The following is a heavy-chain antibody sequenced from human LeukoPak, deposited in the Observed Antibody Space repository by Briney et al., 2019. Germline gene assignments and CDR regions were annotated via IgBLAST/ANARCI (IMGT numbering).Heavy chain of an antibody. J-gene: IGHJ4*02. CDR1: GLTFSNAP. V-gene: IGHV3-15*01. CDR3: ITGAN. CDR2: IKRKTDGGTI. Sequence: GGSLRLSCAASGLTFSNAPMNWVRQAPGKGLEWVGRIKRKTDGGTIDYAAPVKGRFTISRDDSKTTLYLQMNSLKTEDTAVYYCITGANWGQGTLVTVSS. D-gene: IGHD3-16*01.